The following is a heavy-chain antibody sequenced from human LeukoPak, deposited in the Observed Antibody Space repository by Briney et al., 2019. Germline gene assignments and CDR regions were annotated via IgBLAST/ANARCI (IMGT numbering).Heavy chain of an antibody. J-gene: IGHJ6*03. Sequence: GGSLRLSCAASGFTVSSNYMGWVRQAPGKGLEWVSVIYSGGSTYYADSVKGRFTISRDNAKNSLYLQMNSLRAEDTAVYYCARGPYYYYMDVWGKGTTVTVSS. CDR3: ARGPYYYYMDV. V-gene: IGHV3-53*01. CDR1: GFTVSSNY. CDR2: IYSGGST.